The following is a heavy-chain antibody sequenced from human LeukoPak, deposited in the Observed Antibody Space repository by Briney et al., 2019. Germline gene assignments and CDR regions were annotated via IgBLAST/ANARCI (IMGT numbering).Heavy chain of an antibody. CDR1: GFTFSSYA. V-gene: IGHV3-30*18. CDR2: ISYDGDNA. CDR3: AKALWDKYQYYYAMDV. D-gene: IGHD2-2*01. Sequence: GGALRLSCAASGFTFSSYAMSWVRHAPGKGLEWVAIISYDGDNAFYADSVKGRLTISRDNSKNTLYLQMNSLRAEDTAVYYCAKALWDKYQYYYAMDVWGQGTTVTVSS. J-gene: IGHJ6*02.